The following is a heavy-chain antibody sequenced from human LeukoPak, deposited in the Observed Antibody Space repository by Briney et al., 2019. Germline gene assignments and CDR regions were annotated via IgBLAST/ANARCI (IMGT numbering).Heavy chain of an antibody. J-gene: IGHJ6*02. Sequence: PSETLSLTCTVSGGSINSYYWSWIRQPPGKGLEWIGYIYYSGTTNYNPSLTSRVTISVDTSKNQFSLKLSSVTAADTAVYYCARHGYYYYYYGMDVWGQGTTVTVSS. V-gene: IGHV4-59*08. CDR1: GGSINSYY. CDR3: ARHGYYYYYYGMDV. CDR2: IYYSGTT.